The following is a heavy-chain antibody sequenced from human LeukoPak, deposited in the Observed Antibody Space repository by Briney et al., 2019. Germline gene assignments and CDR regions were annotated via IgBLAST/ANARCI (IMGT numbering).Heavy chain of an antibody. Sequence: SETLSLTCTVSGRSLSSSSYYWGWIRQPPGKGLEWIGRIYYSGSTYYNPSLKSRVTISVDTSKNQFSLKLSSVTAADTAVYYCARLEENSCSLGYYFDYWGQGTLVTVSS. CDR1: GRSLSSSSYY. J-gene: IGHJ4*02. CDR2: IYYSGST. CDR3: ARLEENSCSLGYYFDY. D-gene: IGHD6-13*01. V-gene: IGHV4-39*01.